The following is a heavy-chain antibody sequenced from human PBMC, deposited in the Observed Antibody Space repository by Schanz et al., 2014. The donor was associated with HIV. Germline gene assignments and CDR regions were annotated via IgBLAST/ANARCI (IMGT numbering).Heavy chain of an antibody. CDR3: ARDIKYDDPFQYGMGV. CDR1: GGTSSIYA. CDR2: IIPLSGTP. V-gene: IGHV1-69*06. D-gene: IGHD1-1*01. Sequence: QVQLVQSGAEVKKPGSSVKVACKASGGTSSIYAISWVRQAPGQGLEWMGGIIPLSGTPFYAQKFQGRVAITADKSTGTVYMDLGSLTSEDTAVYFCARDIKYDDPFQYGMGVWGQGTTVSVSS. J-gene: IGHJ6*02.